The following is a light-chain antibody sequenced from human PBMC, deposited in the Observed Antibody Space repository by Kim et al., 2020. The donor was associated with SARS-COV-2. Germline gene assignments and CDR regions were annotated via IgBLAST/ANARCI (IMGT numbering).Light chain of an antibody. CDR1: QSVLYSSNNKNY. Sequence: DIVMTQSPDSLAVSLGERATINCKSSQSVLYSSNNKNYLAWYQQKPGQPPKLLIYWASTRESGVPDRFSGSGSGTDFTLTISSLQAEDVAVYYCQQYYSNLSFGVGTKVDIK. V-gene: IGKV4-1*01. CDR2: WAS. J-gene: IGKJ4*01. CDR3: QQYYSNLS.